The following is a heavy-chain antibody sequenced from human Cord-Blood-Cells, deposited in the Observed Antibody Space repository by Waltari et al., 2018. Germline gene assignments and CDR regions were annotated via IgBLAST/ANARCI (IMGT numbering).Heavy chain of an antibody. V-gene: IGHV4-34*01. CDR1: GGSFSGYY. CDR2: INHSGST. D-gene: IGHD3-22*01. J-gene: IGHJ6*03. CDR3: ARHLRDSSGYYYDYYYYYYMDV. Sequence: QVQLQQWGAGLLKPSETLSLTCAVYGGSFSGYYWSWIRQPPGKGLEWIGEINHSGSTNYNPSLKGRVTISVATSKTQFSLKLSSVTAADTAVYYCARHLRDSSGYYYDYYYYYYMDVWGKGTTVTVSS.